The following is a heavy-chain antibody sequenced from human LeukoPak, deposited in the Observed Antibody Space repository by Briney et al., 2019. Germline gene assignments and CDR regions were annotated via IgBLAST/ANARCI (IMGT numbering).Heavy chain of an antibody. Sequence: PSETLSLTCTVSGGSISSYYWSWIRQPAGKGLEWIGRIYTSGSTNYNPSLKSRVTMSVDTSKNQFSLKLSSVTAADTAVYYCAGEATALGYCSGTSCQPFDYWGQGTLVTVSS. CDR3: AGEATALGYCSGTSCQPFDY. J-gene: IGHJ4*02. D-gene: IGHD2-2*01. V-gene: IGHV4-4*07. CDR2: IYTSGST. CDR1: GGSISSYY.